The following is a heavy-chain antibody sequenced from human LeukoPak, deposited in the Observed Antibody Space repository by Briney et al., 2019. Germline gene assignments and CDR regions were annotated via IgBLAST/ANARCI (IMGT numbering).Heavy chain of an antibody. CDR1: GGSISSSSYY. CDR3: ARDQGYSSGWYDAFDI. V-gene: IGHV4-39*02. Sequence: SETPSLTCTVSGGSISSSSYYWGWIRQPPGKGLEWIGSIYYSGSTYYNPSLKSRVTISVDTSKNQFSLKLSSVTAADTAVYYCARDQGYSSGWYDAFDIWGQGTMVTVSS. J-gene: IGHJ3*02. D-gene: IGHD6-19*01. CDR2: IYYSGST.